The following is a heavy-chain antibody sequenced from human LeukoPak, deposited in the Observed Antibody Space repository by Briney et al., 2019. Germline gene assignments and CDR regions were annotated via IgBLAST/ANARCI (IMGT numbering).Heavy chain of an antibody. D-gene: IGHD3-22*01. CDR1: EFTYG. CDR2: ISSSGSNT. Sequence: GGSLRLSCAASEFTYGMNWVRQAPGKGLECVSAISSSGSNTYYADSVEGRFTISRDNSKNTLYLQMNSLRAEDTAVYYCARGVDYYENSGTIDYWGQGTLVTVSS. J-gene: IGHJ4*02. V-gene: IGHV3-23*01. CDR3: ARGVDYYENSGTIDY.